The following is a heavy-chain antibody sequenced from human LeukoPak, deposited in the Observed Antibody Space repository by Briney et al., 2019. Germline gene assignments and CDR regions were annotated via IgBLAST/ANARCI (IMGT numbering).Heavy chain of an antibody. J-gene: IGHJ4*02. CDR1: GFTFSSFS. CDR3: ARDWSAVATPDYFDY. CDR2: ISSTSSTI. V-gene: IGHV3-48*04. D-gene: IGHD6-19*01. Sequence: GGSLRLSCVASGFTFSSFSMDWVRQAPGKGLEWVSYISSTSSTIYYADSVQGRFTSSRDNAKNSLYLQMNSLTAEDTAVYFCARDWSAVATPDYFDYWGQGTLVTVSS.